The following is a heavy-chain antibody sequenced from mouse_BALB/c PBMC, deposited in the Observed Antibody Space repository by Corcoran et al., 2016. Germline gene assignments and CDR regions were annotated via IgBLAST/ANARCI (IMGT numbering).Heavy chain of an antibody. Sequence: QIQLVQSGPELKKPGETVKISCKASGYTFTYYGMNWVKQAPGKGLKWMGWINTYTGEPTYAADFKGRFAFSLETSASTAYLQINNLKNEDMATYFCARKEYDRGYYYAMDYWGQGTSVTVSS. D-gene: IGHD2-14*01. J-gene: IGHJ4*01. CDR2: INTYTGEP. V-gene: IGHV9-1*02. CDR3: ARKEYDRGYYYAMDY. CDR1: GYTFTYYG.